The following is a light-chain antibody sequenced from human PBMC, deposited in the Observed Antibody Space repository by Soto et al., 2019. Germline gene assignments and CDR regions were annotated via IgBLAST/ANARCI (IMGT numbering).Light chain of an antibody. Sequence: IQMTQSPSSLSAFVGDRVTITCRASQSISTYLNWYQQKPGKAPNLLIYVASNLQSGVPSRFSGSGSGTDFTLTISSLQPEDFATYYCQQSYNTPWTFGEGTKVDIK. CDR2: VAS. J-gene: IGKJ1*01. CDR3: QQSYNTPWT. V-gene: IGKV1-39*01. CDR1: QSISTY.